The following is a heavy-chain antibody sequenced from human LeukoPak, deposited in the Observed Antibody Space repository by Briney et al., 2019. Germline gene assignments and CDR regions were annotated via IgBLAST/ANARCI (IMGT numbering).Heavy chain of an antibody. Sequence: GGSLRLSCAASGFTFTNHWIHWVRQAPAKGLVWVSRIRPDGRETNHADSVKGRFTISRDNAKNTLYLQMNSLGAEDTAVYYCGRDAVLGSGSVAYWGQGVLVTVSS. D-gene: IGHD3-10*01. J-gene: IGHJ4*02. CDR2: IRPDGRET. CDR1: GFTFTNHW. CDR3: GRDAVLGSGSVAY. V-gene: IGHV3-74*01.